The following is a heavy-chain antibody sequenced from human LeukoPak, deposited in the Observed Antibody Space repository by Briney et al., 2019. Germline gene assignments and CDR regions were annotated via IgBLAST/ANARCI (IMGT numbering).Heavy chain of an antibody. J-gene: IGHJ5*02. CDR3: ARDYYGSGSYGWFDP. V-gene: IGHV3-33*01. CDR2: IWYDGSNK. Sequence: GGSLRLSCAASGFTFSSYGMHWVRQAPGKGLEWVAVIWYDGSNKYYADSVKGRFTISRDNSKNTLYLQMDSLRADDTAVYYCARDYYGSGSYGWFDPWGQGTLVTVSS. D-gene: IGHD3-10*01. CDR1: GFTFSSYG.